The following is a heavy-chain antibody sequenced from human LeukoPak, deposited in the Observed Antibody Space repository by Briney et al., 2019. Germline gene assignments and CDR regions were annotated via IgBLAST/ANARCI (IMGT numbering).Heavy chain of an antibody. Sequence: GGSLRLSCAASGFTFSSYAMSWVRQAPGKGLEWVSAISGSGGSTYYADSVKGRFTISRDNSKNTLYLQMNSLRAEDTAVYYCAKERGFSSVRVVIKVPYCYGMDVGGKGPGVTVSS. CDR3: AKERGFSSVRVVIKVPYCYGMDV. CDR1: GFTFSSYA. V-gene: IGHV3-23*01. D-gene: IGHD3-10*02. J-gene: IGHJ6*04. CDR2: ISGSGGST.